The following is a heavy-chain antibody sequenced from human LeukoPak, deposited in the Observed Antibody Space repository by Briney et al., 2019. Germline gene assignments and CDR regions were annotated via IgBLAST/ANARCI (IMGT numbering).Heavy chain of an antibody. Sequence: GGSLRLSCAASGFTVITNDMTWVRQAPGKGHEWVSVLYSDGNTKYADSVQGRFTISRDNSKNTLYLEMNSLSPDDTAVYYCARGVEPLAANTLAYWGQGTLVTVPS. V-gene: IGHV3-53*01. CDR2: LYSDGNT. CDR3: ARGVEPLAANTLAY. J-gene: IGHJ4*02. CDR1: GFTVITND. D-gene: IGHD1-14*01.